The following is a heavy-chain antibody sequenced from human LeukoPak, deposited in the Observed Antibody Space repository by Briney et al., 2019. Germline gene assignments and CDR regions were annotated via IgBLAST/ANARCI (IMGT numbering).Heavy chain of an antibody. V-gene: IGHV3-53*05. CDR1: GFTVSSNY. D-gene: IGHD4-23*01. Sequence: PGGSLRLSCAASGFTVSSNYMSWVRQAPGKGLEWFSVIYSGGSTYYADSVRGRFTISRDNSKNTLYLQMNILRTEDTAVYYCARGARKGDDYGGFFDYWGQGTLVTVSS. CDR2: IYSGGST. CDR3: ARGARKGDDYGGFFDY. J-gene: IGHJ4*02.